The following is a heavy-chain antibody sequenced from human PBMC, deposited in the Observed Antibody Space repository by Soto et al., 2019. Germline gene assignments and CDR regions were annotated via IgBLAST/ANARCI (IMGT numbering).Heavy chain of an antibody. CDR1: GYTFTSYY. V-gene: IGHV1-46*03. D-gene: IGHD2-2*01. CDR2: INPSGGST. J-gene: IGHJ6*03. Sequence: ASVKVSCKASGYTFTSYYMHWVRQAPGQGLEWMGIINPSGGSTSYAQKFQGRVTMTRDTSTSTVYMGLSSLRSEDTAVYYCARAPAAIGYYYYYMDVWAKGPRSPSP. CDR3: ARAPAAIGYYYYYMDV.